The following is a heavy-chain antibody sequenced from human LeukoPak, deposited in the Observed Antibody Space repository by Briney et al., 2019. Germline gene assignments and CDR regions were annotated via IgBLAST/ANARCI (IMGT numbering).Heavy chain of an antibody. CDR3: TRNPRLVAHAFYFDQ. CDR1: GYTLATYS. J-gene: IGHJ4*02. V-gene: IGHV5-51*01. Sequence: GQALTCSCTGLGYTLATYSIAWARQMPGKGKEWRGTIYPSVSDTRYSPSFQGHVSISADKSIPTAYLQWSSLKASDSAMYYCTRNPRLVAHAFYFDQWGRGTLVTVSS. D-gene: IGHD2-2*01. CDR2: IYPSVSDT.